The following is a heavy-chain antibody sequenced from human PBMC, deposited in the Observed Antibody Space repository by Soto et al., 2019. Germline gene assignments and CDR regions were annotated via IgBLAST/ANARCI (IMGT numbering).Heavy chain of an antibody. Sequence: SQTLSLTCAISGDSVSSNSAAWNWIRQSPSRGLEWLGRTYYRSKWYNDYAVSVKSRITINPDTSKNQFSLQLNSVTPEDTAVYYCASSPYDFWSGYYPPYFDYWGQGTLVTVSS. CDR3: ASSPYDFWSGYYPPYFDY. V-gene: IGHV6-1*01. D-gene: IGHD3-3*01. CDR1: GDSVSSNSAA. CDR2: TYYRSKWYN. J-gene: IGHJ4*02.